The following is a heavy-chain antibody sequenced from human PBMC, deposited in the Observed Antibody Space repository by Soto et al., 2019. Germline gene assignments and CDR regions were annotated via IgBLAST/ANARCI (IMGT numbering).Heavy chain of an antibody. CDR3: AALWFGELAFNY. CDR2: VYHNGIM. CDR1: GYSIIRGYY. V-gene: IGHV4-38-2*02. J-gene: IGHJ4*01. Sequence: PSETLSLTCMVSGYSIIRGYYWGFVRQAPGKGLEWLGSVYHNGIMFHNPSFQSRVTISVDTSKNQFSLNLRSVTAADTAVYYCAALWFGELAFNYWGHGILVTVSS. D-gene: IGHD3-10*01.